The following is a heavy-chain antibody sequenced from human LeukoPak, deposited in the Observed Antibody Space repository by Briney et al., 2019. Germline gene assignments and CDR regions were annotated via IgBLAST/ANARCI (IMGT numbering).Heavy chain of an antibody. CDR3: ASLNYRYCSSTSCYRGY. CDR1: GYTFTGYY. D-gene: IGHD2-2*02. V-gene: IGHV1-2*02. Sequence: GASVKVSCKASGYTFTGYYMHWVRQAPGQGLEWMGWINPNSGGTNYAQKFQGRVTMTRDTSISTAYMELGRLRSDDTAVYYCASLNYRYCSSTSCYRGYWGRGTLVTVSS. CDR2: INPNSGGT. J-gene: IGHJ4*02.